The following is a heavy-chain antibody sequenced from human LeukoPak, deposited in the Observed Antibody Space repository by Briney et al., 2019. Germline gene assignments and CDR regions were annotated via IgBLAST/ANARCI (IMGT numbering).Heavy chain of an antibody. CDR2: ISTSSTTT. CDR1: GFTFDDFG. J-gene: IGHJ4*02. V-gene: IGHV3-48*04. Sequence: GGSLRLSCAASGFTFDDFGMHWVRQGSGKGLEWVSYISTSSTTTYNADSVEGRFTISRDNAKNSLYLQMNSLRAEDTAVYYCARAGSHRNSGYDYWGQGTLVTVSS. CDR3: ARAGSHRNSGYDY. D-gene: IGHD5-12*01.